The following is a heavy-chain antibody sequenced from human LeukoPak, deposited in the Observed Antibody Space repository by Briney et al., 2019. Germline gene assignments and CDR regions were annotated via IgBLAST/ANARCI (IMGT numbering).Heavy chain of an antibody. J-gene: IGHJ2*01. CDR3: ARWTVTPGHWYFDL. V-gene: IGHV1-18*01. D-gene: IGHD4-17*01. CDR1: GYTFTSYG. Sequence: ASVKVSCKASGYTFTSYGISWVRQAPGQGLEWMGWISAYNGDTNYAQKLQGRVTMTTDTSTSTAYMELRSLRSDDTAVYYCARWTVTPGHWYFDLWGRGTLVTVSS. CDR2: ISAYNGDT.